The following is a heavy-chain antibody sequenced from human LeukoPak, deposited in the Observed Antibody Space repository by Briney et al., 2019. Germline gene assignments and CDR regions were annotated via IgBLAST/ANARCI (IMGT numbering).Heavy chain of an antibody. CDR1: GFTISSYS. Sequence: GGSLRLSCAASGFTISSYSMNWVRQAPGKGLEWVSSISSSSSYIYYADSVKGRFTISRDNAKNSLYLQMNSLRAEGTAVYYCARAYAGYSSGCSLYWGQGTLVTVSS. CDR2: ISSSSSYI. V-gene: IGHV3-21*01. J-gene: IGHJ4*02. D-gene: IGHD6-19*01. CDR3: ARAYAGYSSGCSLY.